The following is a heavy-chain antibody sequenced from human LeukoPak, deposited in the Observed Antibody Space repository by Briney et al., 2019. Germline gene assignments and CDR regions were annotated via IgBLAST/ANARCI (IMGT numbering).Heavy chain of an antibody. CDR2: IYHSGST. Sequence: SETLSLTCTLSGGSISTYYWSWIRQPPGKGLEWIGYIYHSGSTTSNPSLKSRVTISVDTSKNQFSLKLSSVTAADTAVYYCARGGGYASPIGYWGQGALVTVSS. D-gene: IGHD5-12*01. V-gene: IGHV4-59*01. CDR1: GGSISTYY. CDR3: ARGGGYASPIGY. J-gene: IGHJ4*02.